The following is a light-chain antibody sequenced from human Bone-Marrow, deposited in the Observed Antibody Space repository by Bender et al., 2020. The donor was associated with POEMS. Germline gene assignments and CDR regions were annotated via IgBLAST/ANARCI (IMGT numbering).Light chain of an antibody. Sequence: QSVLTQPPSASGTPGQRVTISCSGGSSNIVAHAVNWYQHLPVTAPKLLIYSSHRRPSEVPDRFSGSRSGTSASLAISGLQSEDEADYYCAVWEDSLNGWVVGGGTKLTVL. J-gene: IGLJ3*02. CDR1: SSNIVAHA. CDR2: SSH. CDR3: AVWEDSLNGWV. V-gene: IGLV1-44*01.